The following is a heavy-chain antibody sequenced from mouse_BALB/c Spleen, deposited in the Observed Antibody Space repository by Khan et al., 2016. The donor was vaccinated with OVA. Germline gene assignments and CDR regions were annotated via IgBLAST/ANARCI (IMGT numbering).Heavy chain of an antibody. Sequence: QVQLQQSGAELVKAGASVKMSCKASGYTFTSYWMHWVKQRLGQGLEWFAETNPTNGRTYYNEKFNSKATLTVDKSSSTAYMLLSGPTCEDSAVYYGARSKKIVATYFDYWGQGTTLTVSS. V-gene: IGHV1S81*02. CDR2: TNPTNGRT. CDR1: GYTFTSYW. D-gene: IGHD1-1*01. CDR3: ARSKKIVATYFDY. J-gene: IGHJ2*01.